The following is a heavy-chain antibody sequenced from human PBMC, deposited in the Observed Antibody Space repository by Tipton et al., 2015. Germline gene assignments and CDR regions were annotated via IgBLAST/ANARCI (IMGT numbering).Heavy chain of an antibody. D-gene: IGHD3-22*01. CDR2: IWYDGSNK. CDR1: GFTFSSYG. Sequence: SLRLSCVASGFTFSSYGMHWVRQAPGKGLEWVAVIWYDGSNKYYADSVKGRFTISRDNSKNTLYLQMNSLRAEDTAVYYCARAPYYYESSGYFHFDYWGQGTLVTVSS. J-gene: IGHJ4*02. CDR3: ARAPYYYESSGYFHFDY. V-gene: IGHV3-33*01.